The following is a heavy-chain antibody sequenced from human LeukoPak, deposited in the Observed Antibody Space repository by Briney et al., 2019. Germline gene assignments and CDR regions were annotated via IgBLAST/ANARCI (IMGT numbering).Heavy chain of an antibody. Sequence: GGSLRLSCAVSGFTFSTYWMHWVRQAPGKGLVWVSRINPDGTTTSYADSVKGRFTISRDNAKDTVYLQMNSLRAEDTAVYYCARVSIGWYSFDYWGQGTLVTVSS. V-gene: IGHV3-74*01. CDR3: ARVSIGWYSFDY. CDR1: GFTFSTYW. D-gene: IGHD6-19*01. CDR2: INPDGTTT. J-gene: IGHJ4*02.